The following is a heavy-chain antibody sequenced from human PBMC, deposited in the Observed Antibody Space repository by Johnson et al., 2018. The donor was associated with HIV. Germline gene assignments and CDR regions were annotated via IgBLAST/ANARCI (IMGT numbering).Heavy chain of an antibody. CDR3: ARPDTYRYTDGRVGAFDI. Sequence: MKWVRQTPGMGLEWVSAITCNGGIIGYAESVEGRFTISRDNTKSSLYLQMNSLRAEDTAVYYCARPDTYRYTDGRVGAFDIWGQGTVVTVSP. J-gene: IGHJ3*02. CDR2: ITCNGGII. D-gene: IGHD2-8*01. V-gene: IGHV3-20*03.